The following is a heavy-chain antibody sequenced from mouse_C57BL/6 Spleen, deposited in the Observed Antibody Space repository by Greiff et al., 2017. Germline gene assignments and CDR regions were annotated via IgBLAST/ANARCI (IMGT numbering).Heavy chain of an antibody. V-gene: IGHV1-55*01. CDR2: IYPGSGST. Sequence: QVQLQQPGAELVKPGASVKMSCKASGYTFTGYWITWVKQRPGQGLEWIGEIYPGSGSTNYNEKFKSKATLTVDTSSSTAYMQLSSLTSEDSAVYYCGREGRNYYGRVDYWGQGTTLTVSS. J-gene: IGHJ2*01. CDR3: GREGRNYYGRVDY. D-gene: IGHD1-1*01. CDR1: GYTFTGYW.